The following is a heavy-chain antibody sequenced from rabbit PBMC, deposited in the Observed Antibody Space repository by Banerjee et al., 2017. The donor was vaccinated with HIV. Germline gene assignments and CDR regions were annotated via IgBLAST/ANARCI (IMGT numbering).Heavy chain of an antibody. J-gene: IGHJ4*01. Sequence: QEQLVESGGDLVKPEGSLTLTCTASGFSFSSSYWICWVRQAPGKGLEWIACIHSVSGSTYYASWAKGRFTISKTSSPTVTLQMTSLTAADTATYFCARGTGGAGDGLNLWGQGTLVTVS. V-gene: IGHV1S45*01. D-gene: IGHD4-2*01. CDR2: IHSVSGST. CDR3: ARGTGGAGDGLNL. CDR1: GFSFSSSYW.